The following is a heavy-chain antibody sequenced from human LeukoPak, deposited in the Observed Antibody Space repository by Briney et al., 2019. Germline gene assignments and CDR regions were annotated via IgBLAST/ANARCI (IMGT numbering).Heavy chain of an antibody. Sequence: ASVRVSCKASGYTFTAYYMYWARQAPGQGLEWMGRINPNSGGTNYAQNFQGRVTMTRDTSIRTAYMELSRLRSDDTAVYYCARFDTITGTTDSWGQGTLVTVSS. CDR1: GYTFTAYY. V-gene: IGHV1-2*06. CDR3: ARFDTITGTTDS. CDR2: INPNSGGT. J-gene: IGHJ4*02. D-gene: IGHD1-7*01.